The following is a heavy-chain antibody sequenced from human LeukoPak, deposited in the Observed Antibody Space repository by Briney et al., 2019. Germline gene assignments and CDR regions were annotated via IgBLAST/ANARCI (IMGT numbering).Heavy chain of an antibody. J-gene: IGHJ4*02. Sequence: GASVEVSCKASGYTFTNYDINWVRQATGQGLEWMGYKNPSSGNSAYAQKFQGRVTITTDASITTAYMELSGLRSEDTALYYCARIMGILSSSWSGDYWGQGTLVTVSS. CDR2: KNPSSGNS. CDR1: GYTFTNYD. CDR3: ARIMGILSSSWSGDY. V-gene: IGHV1-8*01. D-gene: IGHD6-13*01.